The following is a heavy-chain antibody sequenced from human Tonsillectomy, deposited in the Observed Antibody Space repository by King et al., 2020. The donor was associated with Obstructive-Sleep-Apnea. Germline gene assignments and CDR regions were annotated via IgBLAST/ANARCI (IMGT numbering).Heavy chain of an antibody. D-gene: IGHD2-21*02. CDR1: GGSISSYY. V-gene: IGHV4-59*08. J-gene: IGHJ3*02. Sequence: VQLQESGPGLVKPSETLSLTCTVSGGSISSYYWSWIRQPPGKGLEWIGYIYYSGSTNYNPSLKSRVTISVDTSKNQFSLELSSVTAADTAVYYCATYCGGDCYSGGAFDIWGQGTMVTVSS. CDR2: IYYSGST. CDR3: ATYCGGDCYSGGAFDI.